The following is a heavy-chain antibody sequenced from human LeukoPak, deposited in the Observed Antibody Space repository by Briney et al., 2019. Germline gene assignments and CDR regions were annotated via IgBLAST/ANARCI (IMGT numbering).Heavy chain of an antibody. D-gene: IGHD4-23*01. Sequence: RTSETLSLTFTVSAGSISSGGYYWSWIRQHPGNGLEWIGYIYYSGSTYYNPSLKSRVTISVDTSKNQFSLKLSSVTAADTAVYYCARVYGGNWNWGQGTLVTVSS. CDR2: IYYSGST. CDR1: AGSISSGGYY. J-gene: IGHJ4*02. CDR3: ARVYGGNWN. V-gene: IGHV4-31*03.